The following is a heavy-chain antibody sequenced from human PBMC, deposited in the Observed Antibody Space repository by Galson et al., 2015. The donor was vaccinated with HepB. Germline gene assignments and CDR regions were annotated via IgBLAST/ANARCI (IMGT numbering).Heavy chain of an antibody. CDR3: ARDPGGYYDSSGHAFDI. J-gene: IGHJ3*02. V-gene: IGHV3-30-3*01. CDR1: GFTFSGYA. D-gene: IGHD3-22*01. CDR2: ISYDGSNK. Sequence: SLRLSCAASGFTFSGYAIHWVRQAPGKGLQWVAVISYDGSNKYFAESVKGRFTISRDNSKNTVYLQMNSLSAEDTAVYYCARDPGGYYDSSGHAFDIWGQGTMVTVPS.